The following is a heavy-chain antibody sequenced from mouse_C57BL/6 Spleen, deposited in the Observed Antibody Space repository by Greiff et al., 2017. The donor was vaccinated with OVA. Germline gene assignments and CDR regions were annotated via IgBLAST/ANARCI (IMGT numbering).Heavy chain of an antibody. J-gene: IGHJ4*01. CDR1: GYTFTDYN. D-gene: IGHD2-4*01. V-gene: IGHV1-22*01. CDR2: INPNNGGT. Sequence: EVQLQQSGPELVKPGASVKMSCKASGYTFTDYNMHWVKQSHGKSLEWIGYINPNNGGTSYNQKFKGKATLTVNKSSSTAYMELRSLTSEDSAVYYCAREGLRRGYYYAMDYWGQGTSVTVSS. CDR3: AREGLRRGYYYAMDY.